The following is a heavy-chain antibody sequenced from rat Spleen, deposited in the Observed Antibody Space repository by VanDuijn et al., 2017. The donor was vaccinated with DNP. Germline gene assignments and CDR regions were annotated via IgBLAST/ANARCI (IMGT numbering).Heavy chain of an antibody. J-gene: IGHJ2*01. CDR2: ITNSGGST. Sequence: EVQLVESGGGLVQPGRSMKLSCAASGFTFSSFPMAWVRQAPTKGLEWVASITNSGGSTYYRDSVKGRFTISRDNAKSTLYLQMDSLRSEDTATYFCAGRPPPTRGPFDYWGPGVMVTVSS. D-gene: IGHD1-4*01. V-gene: IGHV5-46*01. CDR1: GFTFSSFP. CDR3: AGRPPPTRGPFDY.